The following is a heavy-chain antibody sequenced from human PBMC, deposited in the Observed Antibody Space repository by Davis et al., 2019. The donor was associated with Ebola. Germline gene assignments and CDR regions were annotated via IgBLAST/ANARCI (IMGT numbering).Heavy chain of an antibody. CDR3: ATRGDNRQFDY. V-gene: IGHV3-23*01. CDR1: GFTFSSYA. Sequence: PGGSLRLSCAASGFTFSSYAMSWVRQAPGMGLEWVSAITTSGRTTGYADSVKGRFTIARDNSKNTVYLQMNSLRAEDTVVYYCATRGDNRQFDYWGQGTLVTVSS. D-gene: IGHD2-21*02. CDR2: ITTSGRTT. J-gene: IGHJ4*02.